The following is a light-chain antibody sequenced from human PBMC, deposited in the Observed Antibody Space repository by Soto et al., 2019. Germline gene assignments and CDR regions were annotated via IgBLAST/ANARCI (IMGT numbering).Light chain of an antibody. CDR2: EVN. V-gene: IGLV2-8*01. CDR3: ASYAGYNNNLL. Sequence: QSALTQPPSASGSLGQSVTISCSGTSSDIGGYEFVSWYQQHPGKAPKVMIYEVNKRPSGVPDRFSGSKSGNTASLTVSGLQADDEGDYYCASYAGYNNNLLFGGGTKVTVL. J-gene: IGLJ2*01. CDR1: SSDIGGYEF.